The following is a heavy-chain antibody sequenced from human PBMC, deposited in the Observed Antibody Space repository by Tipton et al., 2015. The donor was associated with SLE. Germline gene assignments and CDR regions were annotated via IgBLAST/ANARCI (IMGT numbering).Heavy chain of an antibody. CDR2: VNHGGST. CDR1: GGSFSGYY. CDR3: ATQGGWFDP. J-gene: IGHJ5*02. Sequence: TLSLTCAVYGGSFSGYYWSWIRQPPGKGLEWIGEVNHGGSTNYNPSLKSRVTISVDTSKNQFSLKLSSVTAADTAVYYCATQGGWFDPWGQGTLVTVSS. V-gene: IGHV4-34*01.